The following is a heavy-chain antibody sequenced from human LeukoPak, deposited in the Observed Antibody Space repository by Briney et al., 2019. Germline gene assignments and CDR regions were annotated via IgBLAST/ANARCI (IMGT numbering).Heavy chain of an antibody. D-gene: IGHD2/OR15-2a*01. CDR2: IYASGST. CDR1: GGSINSGNYY. J-gene: IGHJ4*02. V-gene: IGHV4-61*02. Sequence: KPSQTLSLTCTVSGGSINSGNYYWSWIRQPAGKRLEWIGRIYASGSTDYNPSLKSRVTISVDTSRNQFSLRLSAVTAADTAVYYCARDSIYGYDYWGQGILVTVSS. CDR3: ARDSIYGYDY.